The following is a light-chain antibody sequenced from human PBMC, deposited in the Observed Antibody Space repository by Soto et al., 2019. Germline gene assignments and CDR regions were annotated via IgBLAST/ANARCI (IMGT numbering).Light chain of an antibody. CDR3: QQYGSSPPYT. CDR1: QSVISGH. J-gene: IGKJ2*01. Sequence: DILLTQSPGTLSLSPGERAALSCRASQSVISGHLAWYQQKPGQAPRHLIYAASSRATDIPDRFSGSGSGTDFTLTISRLEPEDFAVYYCQQYGSSPPYTFGQGTKLEIK. CDR2: AAS. V-gene: IGKV3-20*01.